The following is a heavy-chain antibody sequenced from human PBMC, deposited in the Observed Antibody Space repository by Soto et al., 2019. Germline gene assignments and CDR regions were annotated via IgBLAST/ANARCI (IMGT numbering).Heavy chain of an antibody. V-gene: IGHV4-4*02. CDR3: ARDPRGREAGFIYYYGMDV. D-gene: IGHD6-13*01. CDR2: IYHSGTP. J-gene: IGHJ6*02. CDR1: GGSIRTPDW. Sequence: SETLSLTCNVSGGSIRTPDWWSWVRQTPEKGLEWIGEIYHSGTPNYNPSLKSRVSMSVDKSNNQFSLKMYSVTAADTAVYYCARDPRGREAGFIYYYGMDVWGQGTTVTVSS.